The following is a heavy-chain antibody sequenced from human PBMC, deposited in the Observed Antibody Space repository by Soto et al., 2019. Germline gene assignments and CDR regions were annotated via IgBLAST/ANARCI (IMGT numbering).Heavy chain of an antibody. CDR1: GGSFSSYY. Sequence: QVQLQQWGAGLLKPSETLSLTCAVYGGSFSSYYWSWIRQPPGKGLEWIGEINHSGSTNYNPSLKSLVTISVDTSKNQFSLKLSSVTAADTAVYYCARLGLSGLPWGQGTLVTVSS. CDR3: ARLGLSGLP. D-gene: IGHD5-12*01. V-gene: IGHV4-34*01. CDR2: INHSGST. J-gene: IGHJ5*02.